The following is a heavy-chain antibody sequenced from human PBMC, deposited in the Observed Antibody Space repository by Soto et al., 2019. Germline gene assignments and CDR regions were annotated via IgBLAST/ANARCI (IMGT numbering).Heavy chain of an antibody. CDR1: GYSFTSYW. CDR2: IYPGDSDT. J-gene: IGHJ6*03. D-gene: IGHD2-2*01. CDR3: ARHRHCSSTSCYYYYMDV. Sequence: PGESLKISCKGSGYSFTSYWIGWVRQMPGKGLEWMGIIYPGDSDTRYSPSFQGQVTISADKSISTAYLQWSSLKASDTAMYYCARHRHCSSTSCYYYYMDVWGKGTTVTVSS. V-gene: IGHV5-51*01.